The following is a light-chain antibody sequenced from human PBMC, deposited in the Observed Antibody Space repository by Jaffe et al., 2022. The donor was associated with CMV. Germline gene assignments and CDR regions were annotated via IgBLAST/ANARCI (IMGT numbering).Light chain of an antibody. V-gene: IGLV2-11*01. CDR1: SSDIGAYNY. CDR3: CSYAGSYTVI. CDR2: DVN. J-gene: IGLJ2*01. Sequence: QSALTQPRSVSGSPGQSVTISCTGSSSDIGAYNYVSWYQQHPGTAPKLILYDVNRRPSGAPDRFSGSKSGNTASLTISGLQAEDEANYYCCSYAGSYTVIFGGGTNLTVL.